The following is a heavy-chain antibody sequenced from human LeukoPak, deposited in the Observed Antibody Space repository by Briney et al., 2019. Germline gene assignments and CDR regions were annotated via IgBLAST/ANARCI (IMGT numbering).Heavy chain of an antibody. J-gene: IGHJ6*03. V-gene: IGHV1-18*01. CDR1: GYIFNTFG. CDR3: ARDRPLLLNFHYMDV. CDR2: ISAYNGNT. Sequence: ASVKVSCKASGYIFNTFGFSWVRQAPGQGLEWMGWISAYNGNTNYAPKFQGRLTMTTDPSTSTVYMELRSLRSDDTAVYYCARDRPLLLNFHYMDVWGKGTTVTVSS. D-gene: IGHD3-10*01.